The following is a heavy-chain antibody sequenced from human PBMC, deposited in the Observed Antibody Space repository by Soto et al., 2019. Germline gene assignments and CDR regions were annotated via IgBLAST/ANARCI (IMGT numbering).Heavy chain of an antibody. Sequence: QVQLQESGPGLVKPSETLSLTCTVSSGSISRYYWSWFRQPPGKGLEWIGDIYYSGSTNYNPSLKSRVTISVDTSKYQFSLRLRSVNAADTAVYYCARANYFDYWGQGTLVTVSS. J-gene: IGHJ4*02. V-gene: IGHV4-59*01. CDR1: SGSISRYY. CDR2: IYYSGST. CDR3: ARANYFDY.